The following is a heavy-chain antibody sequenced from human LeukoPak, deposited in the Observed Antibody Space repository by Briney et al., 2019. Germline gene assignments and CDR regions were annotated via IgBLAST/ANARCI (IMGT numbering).Heavy chain of an antibody. CDR3: AKNSGSYWRSYYYYMDV. CDR2: INYSGST. J-gene: IGHJ6*03. Sequence: PSETLSLTCTVSGGSISSSSYYWGWLRQPPGKGLESTGSINYSGSTYYNPSLRSRVTISVDTSKSQCSLKLSSVTAADTAVYYCAKNSGSYWRSYYYYMDVWGKGTTVTVSS. CDR1: GGSISSSSYY. D-gene: IGHD1-26*01. V-gene: IGHV4-39*01.